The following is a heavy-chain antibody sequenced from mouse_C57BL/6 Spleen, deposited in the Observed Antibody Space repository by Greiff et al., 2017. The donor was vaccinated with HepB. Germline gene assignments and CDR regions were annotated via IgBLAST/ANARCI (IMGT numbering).Heavy chain of an antibody. J-gene: IGHJ1*03. Sequence: EVMLVESGGGLVKPGGSLKISCAASGFTFSDYGMHWVRQAPEKGLEWVAYISSGSSTIYYADTVKGRFTSSRDNAKNTLFLQMTSLRSEDTAMYYCARNFLMTTVVATGRYFDVWGTGTTVTVSS. CDR1: GFTFSDYG. D-gene: IGHD1-1*01. CDR2: ISSGSSTI. V-gene: IGHV5-17*01. CDR3: ARNFLMTTVVATGRYFDV.